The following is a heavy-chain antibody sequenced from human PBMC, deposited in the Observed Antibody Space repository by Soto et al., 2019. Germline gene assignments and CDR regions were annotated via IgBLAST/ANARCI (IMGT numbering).Heavy chain of an antibody. V-gene: IGHV3-9*01. Sequence: EVQLVESGGGLVQPDRSLRLSCAASGFTFDDYAMHWVRQAPGKGLEWVSGISWNSGSIGYADSVKGRFTISRDNAKNSLYLQMNSLRAEDTALYYCAKDQGRGSYFGYFDYWGQGTLVTVSS. CDR2: ISWNSGSI. CDR1: GFTFDDYA. J-gene: IGHJ4*02. CDR3: AKDQGRGSYFGYFDY. D-gene: IGHD1-26*01.